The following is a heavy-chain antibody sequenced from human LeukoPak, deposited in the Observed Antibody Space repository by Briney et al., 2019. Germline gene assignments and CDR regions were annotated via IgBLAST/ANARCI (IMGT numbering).Heavy chain of an antibody. CDR3: ARNVVVPAADYYYYCMDV. D-gene: IGHD2-2*01. J-gene: IGHJ6*03. V-gene: IGHV4-30-2*01. CDR1: GGSISSGGYY. Sequence: SQTLSLTCTVSGGSISSGGYYWSWIRQPPGKGLEWIGYIYHSGSTYYNPSLKSRVTISVDRSKNQFSLKLSSVTAADTAVYYCARNVVVPAADYYYYCMDVWGKGTTVTVSS. CDR2: IYHSGST.